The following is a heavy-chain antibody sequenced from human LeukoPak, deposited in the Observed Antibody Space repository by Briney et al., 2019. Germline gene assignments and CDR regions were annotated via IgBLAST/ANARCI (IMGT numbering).Heavy chain of an antibody. CDR2: IGTAGDT. D-gene: IGHD3-9*01. V-gene: IGHV3-13*04. Sequence: QSGGSLRLSCAASGFTFNRYDMYWVRQATGKGLEWVSAIGTAGDTYYPGSVKGRFTISRENAKNSLYLQMNSLRAGDTAVYHCARESPYYDILTPPEDMGMDVWGQGTTVTVSS. CDR3: ARESPYYDILTPPEDMGMDV. J-gene: IGHJ6*02. CDR1: GFTFNRYD.